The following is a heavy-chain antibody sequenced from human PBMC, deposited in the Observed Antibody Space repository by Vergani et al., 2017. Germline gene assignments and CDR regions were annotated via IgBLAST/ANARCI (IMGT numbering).Heavy chain of an antibody. Sequence: QVQLVQSGAEVKKPGASVKVSCKASGYTFTSYAMHWVRQAPGQRLEWMGWINAGNGNTKYLQKFQGRVTITRDTSASTAYMELSSLRSDDTAVYYCAREGFYDYVWGSYRLRGGYYFDYWGQGTLVTVSS. V-gene: IGHV1-3*01. CDR1: GYTFTSYA. CDR3: AREGFYDYVWGSYRLRGGYYFDY. D-gene: IGHD3-16*02. CDR2: INAGNGNT. J-gene: IGHJ4*02.